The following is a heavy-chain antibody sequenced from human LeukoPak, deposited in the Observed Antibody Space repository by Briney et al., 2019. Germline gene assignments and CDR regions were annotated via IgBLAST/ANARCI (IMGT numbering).Heavy chain of an antibody. CDR3: AKQWRYYWFDP. V-gene: IGHV3-23*01. CDR1: GFIFSTYV. CDR2: ISTSGGST. J-gene: IGHJ5*02. D-gene: IGHD6-19*01. Sequence: PGGSLRLSCAGSGFIFSTYVMDWVRQTPGKGLEWVSDISTSGGSTFYADSVKGRFTISRDNSKNTLYLQMSSLRAEDTAVYYCAKQWRYYWFDPWGQGTLVTVSS.